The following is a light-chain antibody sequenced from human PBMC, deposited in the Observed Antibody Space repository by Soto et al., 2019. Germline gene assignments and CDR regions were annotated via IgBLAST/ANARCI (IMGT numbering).Light chain of an antibody. CDR3: SAYTTSIALYG. J-gene: IGLJ1*01. CDR2: DVS. Sequence: QSVLTQPASVSGSPGQSITISCTETSSDVAEYKYVSWYQQHPGRAPKLIIYDVSNRPSGVSNRFSGSKSGSTASLTISGLQAEDEADYYCSAYTTSIALYGXGAGTNVT. V-gene: IGLV2-14*03. CDR1: SSDVAEYKY.